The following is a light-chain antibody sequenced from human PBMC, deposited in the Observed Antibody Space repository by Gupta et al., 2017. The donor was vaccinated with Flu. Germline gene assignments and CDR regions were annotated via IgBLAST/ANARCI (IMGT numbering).Light chain of an antibody. CDR2: DAS. V-gene: IGKV3-20*01. J-gene: IGKJ4*01. Sequence: MVFTQSPGTLSSSPGERATLSCRASQTVTKNYLAWYQQRRGQAPRLLIHDASSKATGIPDRFSGNGSGTDFALTINTLEPDDFAVYFCQQHAHSPLTFGGGTRVERK. CDR3: QQHAHSPLT. CDR1: QTVTKNY.